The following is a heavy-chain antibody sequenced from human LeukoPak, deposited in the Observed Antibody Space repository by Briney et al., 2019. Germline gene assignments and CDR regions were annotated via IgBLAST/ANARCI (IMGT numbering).Heavy chain of an antibody. J-gene: IGHJ4*02. Sequence: GGSLRLSCAASGFTFSSYEMNWVRQAPGKGLEWVSYISSSGSTIYYADSVKGRFTISRDNVKNTLHLQMSSLRAEDTAIYYCARDSNWNNGGFDYWGQGTLVTVSA. V-gene: IGHV3-48*03. CDR1: GFTFSSYE. D-gene: IGHD1/OR15-1a*01. CDR3: ARDSNWNNGGFDY. CDR2: ISSSGSTI.